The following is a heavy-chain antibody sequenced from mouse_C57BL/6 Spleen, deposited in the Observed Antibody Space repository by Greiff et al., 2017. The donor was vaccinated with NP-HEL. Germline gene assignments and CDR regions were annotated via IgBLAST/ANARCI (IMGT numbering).Heavy chain of an antibody. Sequence: EVQRVESGGGLVQPKGSLKLSCAASGFSFNTYAMNWVRQAPGKGLEWVARIRSKSNNYATYYADSVKDRFTISRDDSESMLYLQMNNLKTEDTAMYYCVRSAQATAWFAYWGQGTLVTVSA. V-gene: IGHV10-1*01. J-gene: IGHJ3*01. CDR2: IRSKSNNYAT. D-gene: IGHD3-2*02. CDR3: VRSAQATAWFAY. CDR1: GFSFNTYA.